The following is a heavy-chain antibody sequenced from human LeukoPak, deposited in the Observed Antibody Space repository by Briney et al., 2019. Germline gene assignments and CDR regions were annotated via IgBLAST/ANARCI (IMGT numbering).Heavy chain of an antibody. J-gene: IGHJ3*02. V-gene: IGHV3-23*01. CDR1: GFTFSNYA. CDR2: ISHSDGST. Sequence: GGSLRLSCAASGFTFSNYAMNWVRQAPGKGLEWVSGISHSDGSTYYADSVKGRFTISRDNSKSTLYLQMNTLRAEDTAAYYCAKSLFTSATGTGRAFHIWGQGTMVTVSS. D-gene: IGHD1-1*01. CDR3: AKSLFTSATGTGRAFHI.